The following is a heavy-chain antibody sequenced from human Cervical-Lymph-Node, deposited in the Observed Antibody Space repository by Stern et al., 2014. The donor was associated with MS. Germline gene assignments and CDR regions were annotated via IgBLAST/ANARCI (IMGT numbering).Heavy chain of an antibody. CDR2: IIPIFGTA. D-gene: IGHD6-6*01. Sequence: VQLVQSGAEVKKRGSSGKVYCKASGGTFSSYAISWVRQAPGQGLEWLGGIIPIFGTANYPQKFQGRVTITADESTSTAYMELSSLRSEDTAVYYCARAGSEYSSSSTWDYWGQGTLVTVSS. J-gene: IGHJ4*02. V-gene: IGHV1-69*01. CDR1: GGTFSSYA. CDR3: ARAGSEYSSSSTWDY.